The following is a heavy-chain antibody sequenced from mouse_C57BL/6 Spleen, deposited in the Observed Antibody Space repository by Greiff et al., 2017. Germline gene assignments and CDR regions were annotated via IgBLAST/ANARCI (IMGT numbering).Heavy chain of an antibody. V-gene: IGHV1-20*01. J-gene: IGHJ2*01. CDR2: INPYNGDT. CDR1: GYSFTGYF. Sequence: EVQLQQSGPELVKPGDSVKISCKASGYSFTGYFMNWVMQSHGKSLEWIGRINPYNGDTFYNQKFKGKATLTVDKSSSTAHMELRSLTSEDSAVYYCARDHYYGSSPCYFDYWGQGTTLTVSS. CDR3: ARDHYYGSSPCYFDY. D-gene: IGHD1-1*01.